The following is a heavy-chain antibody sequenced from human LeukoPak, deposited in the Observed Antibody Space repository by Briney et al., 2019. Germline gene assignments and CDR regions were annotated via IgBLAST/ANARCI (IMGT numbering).Heavy chain of an antibody. D-gene: IGHD3-3*01. J-gene: IGHJ6*03. CDR2: INHSGST. V-gene: IGHV4-34*01. Sequence: PSETLSLTCAVCGGSFSDYYWSWIRQPPGKGLGWIGEINHSGSTNYNPSLKSRVTISVDTPKTQFSLKLSSVTAADTAVYYCARASRFLVRYYMDVWGKGTTVTVSS. CDR1: GGSFSDYY. CDR3: ARASRFLVRYYMDV.